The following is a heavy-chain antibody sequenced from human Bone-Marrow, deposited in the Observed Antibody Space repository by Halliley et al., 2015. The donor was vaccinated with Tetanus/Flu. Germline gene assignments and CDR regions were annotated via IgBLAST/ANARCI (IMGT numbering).Heavy chain of an antibody. CDR3: ARGRLYYDILRRGGYNGLDV. D-gene: IGHD3-9*01. CDR2: INHSGSN. J-gene: IGHJ6*02. CDR1: GFTVRTNY. V-gene: IGHV4-34*01. Sequence: AVSGFTVRTNYMSWVRQAPGKGLQWIGEINHSGSNSYNPSLKSRVTISVDTSKNQFSLKLDSVTAADTAVYYCARGRLYYDILRRGGYNGLDVWGQGTTVTVSS.